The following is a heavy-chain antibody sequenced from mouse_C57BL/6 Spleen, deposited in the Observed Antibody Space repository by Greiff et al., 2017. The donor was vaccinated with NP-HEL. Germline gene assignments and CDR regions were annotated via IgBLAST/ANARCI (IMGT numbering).Heavy chain of an antibody. D-gene: IGHD2-5*01. CDR2: INPNNGGT. CDR3: AREHHSNYFDY. J-gene: IGHJ2*01. Sequence: VQLQQSGPELVKPGASVKIPCKASGYTFTDYNMDWVKQSHGKSLEWIGDINPNNGGTIYNQKFKGKATLTVAKSSSTAYMELRSLTSEDTAVYYCAREHHSNYFDYWGQGTTLTVSS. V-gene: IGHV1-18*01. CDR1: GYTFTDYN.